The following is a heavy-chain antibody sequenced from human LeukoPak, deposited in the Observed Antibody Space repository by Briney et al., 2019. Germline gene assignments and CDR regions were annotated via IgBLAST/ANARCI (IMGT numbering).Heavy chain of an antibody. J-gene: IGHJ5*02. V-gene: IGHV4-34*01. Sequence: PSETLSLTCAVYGGSFSGYYWSWIRQPPGKGLEWIGEIDHSGSTNYNPSLKSRVTISVDTSKNQFSLKLSSVTAADTAVYYCARESTYYDFWSGYRNYNWFDPWGQGTLVTVSS. CDR3: ARESTYYDFWSGYRNYNWFDP. CDR1: GGSFSGYY. CDR2: IDHSGST. D-gene: IGHD3-3*01.